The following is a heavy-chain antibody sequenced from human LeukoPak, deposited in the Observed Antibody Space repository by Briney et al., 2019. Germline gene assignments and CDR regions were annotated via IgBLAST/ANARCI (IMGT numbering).Heavy chain of an antibody. D-gene: IGHD3-22*01. CDR1: GFTFSSYG. CDR2: IRYDGSNK. CDR3: ARDTLSYYYDSSGSGP. Sequence: SGGSLRLSCAASGFTFSSYGMHWVRQAPGKGLEWVAFIRYDGSNKYYADSVKGRFAISRDNSKNTLYLQMNSLRAEDTAVYYCARDTLSYYYDSSGSGPWGQGTLVTVSS. V-gene: IGHV3-30*02. J-gene: IGHJ5*02.